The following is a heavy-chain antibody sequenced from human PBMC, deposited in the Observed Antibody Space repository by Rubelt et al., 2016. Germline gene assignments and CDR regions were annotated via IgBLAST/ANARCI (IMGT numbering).Heavy chain of an antibody. V-gene: IGHV3-21*01. CDR2: ISSSSSYI. Sequence: VRQAPGKGLEWVSSISSSSSYIYYADSVKGRFTISRDNAKNSLYLQMNSLRAEDTAVYYCARNWGRLFYFDYWGQGTLVTTSS. D-gene: IGHD7-27*01. CDR3: ARNWGRLFYFDY. J-gene: IGHJ4*02.